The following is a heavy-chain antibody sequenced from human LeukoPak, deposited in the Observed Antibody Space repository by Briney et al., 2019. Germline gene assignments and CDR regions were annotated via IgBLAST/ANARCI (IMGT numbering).Heavy chain of an antibody. V-gene: IGHV4-39*01. D-gene: IGHD6-19*01. Sequence: SSETLSLTCTVSGGSISSSSYYWGWIRQPPGKGLEWIGSIYYSGSTYYNPSLKSRVTISVDTSKNQFSLKLSSVTAADTAVYYCARLGTRWLVQGHYWGQGTLVTVSS. CDR2: IYYSGST. CDR1: GGSISSSSYY. J-gene: IGHJ4*02. CDR3: ARLGTRWLVQGHY.